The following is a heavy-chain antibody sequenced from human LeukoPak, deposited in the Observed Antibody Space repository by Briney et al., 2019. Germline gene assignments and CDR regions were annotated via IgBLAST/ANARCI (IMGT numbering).Heavy chain of an antibody. CDR2: VNRDGSET. J-gene: IGHJ4*02. D-gene: IGHD2-2*01. CDR3: ARGDCTTTSCYLFDY. Sequence: GGSLRLSCAASGFALSSHWMTWVRQVPGRGPEWVANVNRDGSETYYLDSVKGRFTISKDNAKNSLYLQMNSLRAEDTALYYCARGDCTTTSCYLFDYWGQGTLVTVSS. CDR1: GFALSSHW. V-gene: IGHV3-7*01.